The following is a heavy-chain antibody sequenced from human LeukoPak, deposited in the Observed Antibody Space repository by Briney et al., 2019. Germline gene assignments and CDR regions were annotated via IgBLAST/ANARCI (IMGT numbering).Heavy chain of an antibody. D-gene: IGHD6-19*01. Sequence: GGSLRLSCAASGFTFSSSGMHWVRQAPGKGLEWVAVISSDGSNKYYADSVKGRFTISRDDSRNTLCLQMNSLRAEDTAVYFCAKDFISGSAHWGQGTLVTVSS. V-gene: IGHV3-30*18. J-gene: IGHJ1*01. CDR2: ISSDGSNK. CDR3: AKDFISGSAH. CDR1: GFTFSSSG.